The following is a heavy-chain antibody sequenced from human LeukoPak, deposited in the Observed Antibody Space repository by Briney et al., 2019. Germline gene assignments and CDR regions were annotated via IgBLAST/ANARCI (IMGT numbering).Heavy chain of an antibody. Sequence: GASVKVSCKASGYTFTSYGISWVRQAPGQGLEWMGWIIAFNGNANYAQKLQGRVTMTTDTSTSTAYMELRSLRSDDTAVYYCAREAGPYTSSWSVDSWGQGTLVTVSS. V-gene: IGHV1-18*01. D-gene: IGHD6-13*01. CDR3: AREAGPYTSSWSVDS. CDR2: IIAFNGNA. CDR1: GYTFTSYG. J-gene: IGHJ4*02.